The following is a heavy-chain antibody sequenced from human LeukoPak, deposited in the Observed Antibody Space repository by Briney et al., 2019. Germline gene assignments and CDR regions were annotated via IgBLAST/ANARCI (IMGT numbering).Heavy chain of an antibody. CDR3: ARAEPGDQPGFDY. CDR2: IYYSGST. J-gene: IGHJ4*02. V-gene: IGHV4-31*03. Sequence: KASETLSLTCTVSGGSISSGGYYWSWIRQHPGKGLEWIGYIYYSGSTYYNPSLKSRVTISVDTSKNQFSLKLSSVTAADTAVYYCARAEPGDQPGFDYWGQGTLVTVSS. CDR1: GGSISSGGYY. D-gene: IGHD1-26*01.